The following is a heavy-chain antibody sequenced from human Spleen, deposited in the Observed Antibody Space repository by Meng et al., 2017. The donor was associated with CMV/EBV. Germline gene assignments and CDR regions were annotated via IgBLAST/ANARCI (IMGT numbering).Heavy chain of an antibody. Sequence: SETLSLTCTVSGGSVSSGSYYWGWIRQPPGKGLENIGLIYYGGSNYYNPSLTGRLTISVDTSKNHFSLRLSSVTAADTAVYYCLGQDFWSDSFPLDNWGRGTLVTVSS. D-gene: IGHD3-3*01. V-gene: IGHV4-39*01. J-gene: IGHJ4*02. CDR3: LGQDFWSDSFPLDN. CDR2: IYYGGSN. CDR1: GGSVSSGSYY.